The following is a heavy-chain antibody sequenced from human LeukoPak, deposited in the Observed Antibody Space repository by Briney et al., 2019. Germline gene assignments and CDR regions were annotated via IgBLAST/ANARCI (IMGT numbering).Heavy chain of an antibody. CDR2: IIWNSGSM. J-gene: IGHJ6*02. Sequence: PGRSLRLSCAASGFTFDDYAMHWVRQPPGKGLEWVSGIIWNSGSMGYADSVKGRFTISRDNAKNALYLRMNSLRAEDTALYYCAKDLGQRQRLYSGMDVWGQGTTVTVSS. D-gene: IGHD2-2*01. V-gene: IGHV3-9*01. CDR1: GFTFDDYA. CDR3: AKDLGQRQRLYSGMDV.